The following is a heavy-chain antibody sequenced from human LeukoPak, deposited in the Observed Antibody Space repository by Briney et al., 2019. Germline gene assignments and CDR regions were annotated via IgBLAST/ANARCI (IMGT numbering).Heavy chain of an antibody. J-gene: IGHJ4*02. CDR3: ARADPIYDFWSGGDF. V-gene: IGHV3-11*04. CDR1: GFTFSDYY. D-gene: IGHD3-3*01. CDR2: ISSSSNVI. Sequence: GGSLRLSCAASGFTFSDYYMSWVRQAPGKGLQWVAYISSSSNVILYADSVKGRFIISRDNAKNLLYLQMDSLRVDDTALYYCARADPIYDFWSGGDFWGQGTLVSVSS.